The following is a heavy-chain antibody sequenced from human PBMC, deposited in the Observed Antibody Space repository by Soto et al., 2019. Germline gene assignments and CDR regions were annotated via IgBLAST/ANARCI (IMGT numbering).Heavy chain of an antibody. CDR1: GFTFSSYS. CDR3: ARGAGGGDWYYFDY. D-gene: IGHD2-21*02. J-gene: IGHJ4*02. Sequence: GGSLRLSCAASGFTFSSYSMNWVRQAPGKGLEWVSSISSSSYIYYADSVKGRFTISRDNAKNSLYLQMNSLRAEDTAVYYCARGAGGGDWYYFDYWGQGTLVTVSS. CDR2: ISSSSYI. V-gene: IGHV3-21*01.